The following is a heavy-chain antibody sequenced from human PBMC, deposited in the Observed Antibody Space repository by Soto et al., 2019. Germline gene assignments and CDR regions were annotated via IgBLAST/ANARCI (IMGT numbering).Heavy chain of an antibody. CDR2: INPNSGGT. V-gene: IGHV1-2*04. D-gene: IGHD6-13*01. CDR1: GYTFTGYY. J-gene: IGHJ6*02. CDR3: ARERAAAGIPLYGMDV. Sequence: ASVKVSCKASGYTFTGYYMHWVRQAPGQGLEWMGWINPNSGGTNYAQKFQGWVTMTRDTSISTAYMELSRLRSDDTAVYYCARERAAAGIPLYGMDVWGQGTTVTVSS.